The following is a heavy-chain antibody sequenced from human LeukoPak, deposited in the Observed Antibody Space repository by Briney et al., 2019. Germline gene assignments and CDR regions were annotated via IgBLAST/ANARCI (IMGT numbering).Heavy chain of an antibody. Sequence: GGSLRLSCVASGLTFSSHAMTWVRQTPGKGLEWVSGITGSGGTTYHADSVKGRFTISRDNSKNTLYLQMNNLRADDTAVYYCARFAAGGSYYYYMDVWGKGTTVTVSS. J-gene: IGHJ6*03. CDR3: ARFAAGGSYYYYMDV. CDR1: GLTFSSHA. CDR2: ITGSGGTT. V-gene: IGHV3-23*01. D-gene: IGHD3-10*01.